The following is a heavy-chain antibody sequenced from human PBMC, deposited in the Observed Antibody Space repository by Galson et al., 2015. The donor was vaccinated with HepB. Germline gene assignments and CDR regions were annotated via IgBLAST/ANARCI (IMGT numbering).Heavy chain of an antibody. CDR2: ISSSSSYI. CDR1: GFTFSSYS. J-gene: IGHJ6*02. D-gene: IGHD3-16*01. CDR3: ARPGGGAALYYYYGMDV. V-gene: IGHV3-21*01. Sequence: SLRLSCAASGFTFSSYSMNWVRQAPGKGLEWVSSISSSSSYIYYADSVKGRFTISRDNAKNSLYLQMNSLRAEDTAVYYCARPGGGAALYYYYGMDVWGQGTTVTVSS.